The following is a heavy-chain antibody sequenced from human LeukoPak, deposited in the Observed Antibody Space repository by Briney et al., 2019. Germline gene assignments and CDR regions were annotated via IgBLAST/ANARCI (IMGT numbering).Heavy chain of an antibody. CDR1: GFTFSSYA. V-gene: IGHV3-23*01. CDR3: AKDKESDFWSGYYDPYFDY. CDR2: ISGSGGST. D-gene: IGHD3-3*01. J-gene: IGHJ4*02. Sequence: GGSLRLSCAAPGFTFSSYAMSWVRQAPGKGLEWVSAISGSGGSTYYADSVKGRFTISRDNSKNTLYLQMNSLRAEDTAVYYCAKDKESDFWSGYYDPYFDYWGQGTLVTVSS.